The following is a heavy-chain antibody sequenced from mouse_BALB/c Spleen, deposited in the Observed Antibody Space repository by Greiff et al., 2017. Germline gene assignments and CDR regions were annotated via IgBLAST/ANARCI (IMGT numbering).Heavy chain of an antibody. CDR2: INPYNDGT. D-gene: IGHD2-14*01. J-gene: IGHJ4*01. CDR3: ARSGDRYDAMDY. CDR1: GYTFTSYV. V-gene: IGHV1-14*01. Sequence: EVKLMESGPELVKPGASVKMSCKASGYTFTSYVMHWVKQKPGQGLEWIGYINPYNDGTKYNEKFKGKATLTSDKSSSTAYMELSSLTSEDSAVYYCARSGDRYDAMDYWGQGTSVTVSS.